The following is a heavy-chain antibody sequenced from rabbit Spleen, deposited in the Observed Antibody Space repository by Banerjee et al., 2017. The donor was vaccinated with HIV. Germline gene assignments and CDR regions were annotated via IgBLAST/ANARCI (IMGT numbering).Heavy chain of an antibody. CDR1: GVSFSGSSY. Sequence: QSLEESGGDLVKPGASLTVTCIASGVSFSGSSYMCWVCQAPGKGLEWIACIELGSSGFTYFASWAKGRFTISKTSSTTVTLHMTSLTAADTATYFCARDTSSSFSSYGMDLWGQGTLVTVS. CDR2: IELGSSGFT. V-gene: IGHV1S40*01. D-gene: IGHD1-1*01. CDR3: ARDTSSSFSSYGMDL. J-gene: IGHJ6*01.